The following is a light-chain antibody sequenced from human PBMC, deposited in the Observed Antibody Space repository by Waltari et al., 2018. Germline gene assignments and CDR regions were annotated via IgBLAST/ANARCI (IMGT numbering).Light chain of an antibody. CDR3: SSYTSSSPVV. J-gene: IGLJ2*01. CDR1: SSDVGGHNY. Sequence: QSALTQPASVSGSPGQSITISCTGTSSDVGGHNYVSWYQQHPGKAPKLMIYDVSKRPSGVSNRFSGSKSGNTASLTISGLQAEDEADYYCSSYTSSSPVVFGGGTKLTVL. V-gene: IGLV2-14*01. CDR2: DVS.